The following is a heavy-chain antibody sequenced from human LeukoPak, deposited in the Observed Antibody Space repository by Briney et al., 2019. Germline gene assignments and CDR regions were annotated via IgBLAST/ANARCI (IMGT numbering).Heavy chain of an antibody. CDR1: GFTFSSYS. CDR2: ITSSSYI. V-gene: IGHV3-21*01. J-gene: IGHJ4*02. CDR3: ARDVRIWGGELPNFDY. Sequence: GGSLRLSCAASGFTFSSYSMNWVRQAPGKGLEWVSSITSSSYIYYADSVKGRFTISRDNAKNSLFLQMNSLRAEDTAVYYCARDVRIWGGELPNFDYWGQGTLVTVSS. D-gene: IGHD1-7*01.